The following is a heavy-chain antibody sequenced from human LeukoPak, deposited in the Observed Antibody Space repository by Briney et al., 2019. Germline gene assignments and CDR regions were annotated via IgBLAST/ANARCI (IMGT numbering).Heavy chain of an antibody. J-gene: IGHJ5*02. CDR2: ISSSSTI. D-gene: IGHD2-15*01. Sequence: GGSLRLSCAASGCTFSRHGMNWVRQAPGKGLEWVSYISSSSTIYYADSVKGRFTISRDNAKNSLYLQMNSLRAEDTAVYYCARDLGYCSGGSCSLRWFDPWGQGTLVTVSS. V-gene: IGHV3-48*01. CDR3: ARDLGYCSGGSCSLRWFDP. CDR1: GCTFSRHG.